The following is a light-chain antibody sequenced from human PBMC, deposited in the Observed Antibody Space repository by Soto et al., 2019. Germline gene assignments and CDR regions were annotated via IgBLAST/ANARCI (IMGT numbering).Light chain of an antibody. CDR2: GAS. CDR3: QQYNDWPALT. V-gene: IGKV3D-15*01. CDR1: ESVSSN. Sequence: EIVMTQSPVTLSMSPGERATLSCRAGESVSSNLAWYQQKPGQAPRLLIYGASSRATGIPARFSGSGSGAEFTLTISTLQSEDFAVYYCQQYNDWPALTFGGGTKVDI. J-gene: IGKJ4*01.